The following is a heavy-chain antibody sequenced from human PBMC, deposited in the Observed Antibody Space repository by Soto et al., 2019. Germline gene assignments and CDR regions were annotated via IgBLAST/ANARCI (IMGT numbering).Heavy chain of an antibody. CDR1: GFAFSTYW. CDR2: IKLDGSEK. J-gene: IGHJ4*02. V-gene: IGHV3-7*01. D-gene: IGHD3-16*02. CDR3: TSEGYPFDH. Sequence: GGSLRLSCEASGFAFSTYWMSWVRQAPGKGLEWVANIKLDGSEKNYVDSVKGRFTISRDNANNLLYLQMNSLRAEDTAVYYCTSEGYPFDHWGQGTLVTVSS.